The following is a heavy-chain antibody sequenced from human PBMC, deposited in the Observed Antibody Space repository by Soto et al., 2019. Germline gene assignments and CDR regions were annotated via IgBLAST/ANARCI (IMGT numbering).Heavy chain of an antibody. J-gene: IGHJ6*01. D-gene: IGHD1-26*01. V-gene: IGHV3-33*01. Sequence: QVQLVESGGGVVQPGRSLRLSCAASGFSLNNYGMHWVRQAPGKGLEWWATIWPNGSIKKYADCVRARFIISRDKSRNTVYLEMDSLRGEDTANYICARDSTVGATYAGAYYDAMDVWGLGTTVSVSS. CDR1: GFSLNNYG. CDR2: IWPNGSIK. CDR3: ARDSTVGATYAGAYYDAMDV.